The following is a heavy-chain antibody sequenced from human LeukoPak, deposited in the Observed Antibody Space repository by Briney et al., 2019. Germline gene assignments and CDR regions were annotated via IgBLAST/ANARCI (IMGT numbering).Heavy chain of an antibody. J-gene: IGHJ4*02. V-gene: IGHV3-7*01. D-gene: IGHD3-22*01. Sequence: GGSLRLSCAASGFTFSIYWMSWVRQAPGKGLEWVANIKEDGSEKYYVDSVKGRFTISRDNAKNSLYLQMNSLRAEDTAVYYCVRDDDRPDNGLDYWGQGTLVTVSS. CDR3: VRDDDRPDNGLDY. CDR1: GFTFSIYW. CDR2: IKEDGSEK.